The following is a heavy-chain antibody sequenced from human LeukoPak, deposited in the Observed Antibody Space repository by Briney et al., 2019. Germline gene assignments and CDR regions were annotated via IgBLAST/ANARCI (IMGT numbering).Heavy chain of an antibody. J-gene: IGHJ5*02. CDR3: AAEWWFDP. Sequence: GGSLRLSCAASGFTFSSYGMHWVRQAPGKGLEWVAVISYDGSNKYYADSVKGRFTISRDNSKNTLYLQVNSLRAEDTAVYYCAAEWWFDPWGQGTLVTVSS. CDR2: ISYDGSNK. CDR1: GFTFSSYG. V-gene: IGHV3-30*03.